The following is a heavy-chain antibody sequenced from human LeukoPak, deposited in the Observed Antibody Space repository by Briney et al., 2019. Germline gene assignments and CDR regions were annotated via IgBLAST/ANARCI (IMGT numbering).Heavy chain of an antibody. V-gene: IGHV5-51*01. CDR2: IYPGDSET. Sequence: GESLKISCHGSGYNFSNYWIGWVRQMPGKGLEWMGIIYPGDSETRYNPTFQGQVTMSADKSVSAAYLQWTRLTASDTAIYYCARHIETNMDRRPFPIWGQGTMLTVSS. CDR1: GYNFSNYW. CDR3: ARHIETNMDRRPFPI. J-gene: IGHJ3*02. D-gene: IGHD1-14*01.